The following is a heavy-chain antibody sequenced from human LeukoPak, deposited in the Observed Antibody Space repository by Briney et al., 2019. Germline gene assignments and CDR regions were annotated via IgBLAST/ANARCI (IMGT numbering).Heavy chain of an antibody. CDR3: AREARSGWSNWFDP. CDR1: GGSVSSGSYY. V-gene: IGHV4-61*01. J-gene: IGHJ5*02. Sequence: SETLSLTCTVSGGSVSSGSYYWSWIRQPPGKGLEWIGYIYYSGSTNYNPSLKSRVTISVGTSKNQFSLKLSSVTAADTAVYYCAREARSGWSNWFDPWGQGTLVTVSS. D-gene: IGHD6-19*01. CDR2: IYYSGST.